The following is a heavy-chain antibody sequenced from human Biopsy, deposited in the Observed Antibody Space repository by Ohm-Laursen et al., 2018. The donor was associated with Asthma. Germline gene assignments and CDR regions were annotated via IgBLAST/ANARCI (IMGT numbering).Heavy chain of an antibody. J-gene: IGHJ4*02. V-gene: IGHV1-2*06. CDR1: GYTFTGYY. D-gene: IGHD2-15*01. CDR2: INPKTGDT. Sequence: SVKVSCKASGYTFTGYYIHCVRQAPGQGLEWMGRINPKTGDTDYAQKFQGSVTMTRDTSISTAYMELSRLRSDDSALYYCARGRIYFCYGGTCHSDAFDYWGQGTLVTVSS. CDR3: ARGRIYFCYGGTCHSDAFDY.